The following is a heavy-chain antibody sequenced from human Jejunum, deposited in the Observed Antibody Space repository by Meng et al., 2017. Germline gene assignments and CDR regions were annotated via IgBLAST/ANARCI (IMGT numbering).Heavy chain of an antibody. CDR2: IKSDGTT. V-gene: IGHV3-74*01. Sequence: GGDLVQQGGSLRLSCAASGFTFSSSWMCWVRQAPGKGLVWVSRIKSDGTTVYADSVKGRFTMSRDNAKNTVFLQMNSLRVDDTAMYYCTKSAYSTSRFDPWGQGTLVTVSS. D-gene: IGHD6-13*01. J-gene: IGHJ5*02. CDR3: TKSAYSTSRFDP. CDR1: GFTFSSSW.